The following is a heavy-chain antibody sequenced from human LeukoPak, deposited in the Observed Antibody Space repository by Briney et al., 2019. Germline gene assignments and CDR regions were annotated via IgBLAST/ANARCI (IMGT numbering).Heavy chain of an antibody. J-gene: IGHJ4*02. CDR2: ISSSSSTI. V-gene: IGHV3-48*01. CDR3: ARHMMWLYCSGGSCYSDY. Sequence: PGGSLRLSCAASGFTFSSYSMNLVRQAPGKGLEWVSYISSSSSTIYYADSVKGRFTISRDNAKNSLYLQMNSLRAEDTAVYYCARHMMWLYCSGGSCYSDYWGQGTLVTVSS. D-gene: IGHD2-15*01. CDR1: GFTFSSYS.